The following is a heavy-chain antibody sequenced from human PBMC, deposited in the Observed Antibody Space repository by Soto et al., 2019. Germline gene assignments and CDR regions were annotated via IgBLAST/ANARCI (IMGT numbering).Heavy chain of an antibody. J-gene: IGHJ3*02. CDR3: AKFGYPPPRYEWELLGADAFDI. CDR2: ISYDGSNK. Sequence: GGSLRLSCAASGFTFSSYGMHWVRQAPGKGLEWVAVISYDGSNKYYADSVKGRFTISRDNSKNTRYLQMNSLRAEDTAVYYCAKFGYPPPRYEWELLGADAFDIWGQGTMVTVSS. CDR1: GFTFSSYG. D-gene: IGHD1-26*01. V-gene: IGHV3-30*18.